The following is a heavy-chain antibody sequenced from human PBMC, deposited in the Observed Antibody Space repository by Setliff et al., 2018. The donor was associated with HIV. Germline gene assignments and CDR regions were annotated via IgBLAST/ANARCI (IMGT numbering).Heavy chain of an antibody. CDR2: IKQDGSEE. Sequence: LRLSCAASGFTFSDYYLNWFRQAPGKGLEWVAKIKQDGSEEYYVDSVKGRFTISRDNAKNSVYLQMNSLRVEDTAMYYCTKDHLSGWASDCWGQGTLVTVSS. D-gene: IGHD6-19*01. CDR1: GFTFSDYY. V-gene: IGHV3-7*01. J-gene: IGHJ4*02. CDR3: TKDHLSGWASDC.